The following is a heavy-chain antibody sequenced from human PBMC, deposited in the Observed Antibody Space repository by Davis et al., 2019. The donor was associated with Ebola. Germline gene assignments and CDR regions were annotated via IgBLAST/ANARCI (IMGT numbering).Heavy chain of an antibody. CDR1: GFSFSDYA. CDR3: ARGQRLSEY. J-gene: IGHJ4*02. Sequence: GESLKISCVAPGFSFSDYAMHWVRQAPGKGLEWVVDIWFDGNNKFYGDSVKGRFTISRDNSKNTVYLQMNSLRADDTAVYYCARGQRLSEYWGLGTLVTVSS. CDR2: IWFDGNNK. V-gene: IGHV3-33*01.